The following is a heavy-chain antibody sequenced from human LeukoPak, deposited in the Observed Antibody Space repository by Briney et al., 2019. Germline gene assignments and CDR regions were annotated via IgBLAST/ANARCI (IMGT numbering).Heavy chain of an antibody. CDR1: GFTFSSYA. CDR2: ISSNGGST. V-gene: IGHV3-64D*09. D-gene: IGHD1-26*01. CDR3: VKGHLVWELGDYFDY. Sequence: GGSLTLSCSASGFTFSSYAMHWVRQAPGKGLEYVSAISSNGGSTYYADSVKGRFTISRDNSKNTLYLQMSSLRAEDTAVYYCVKGHLVWELGDYFDYWGQGTLVSVSS. J-gene: IGHJ4*02.